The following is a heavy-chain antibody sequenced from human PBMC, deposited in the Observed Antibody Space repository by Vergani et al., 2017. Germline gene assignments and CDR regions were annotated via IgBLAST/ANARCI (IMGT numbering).Heavy chain of an antibody. Sequence: QLQLQESGPGLVKPSETLSLTCTVSGGSISSSSYYWGWIRQPPGKGLEWIGSIYYSGSTYYNPSLKSRVTISVDTSKNQFSLKLSSVTAADTAVYYCRGSHYYDSSGYYPYYFDYWGQGTLVTVSS. D-gene: IGHD3-22*01. CDR1: GGSISSSSYY. V-gene: IGHV4-39*03. CDR2: IYYSGST. CDR3: RGSHYYDSSGYYPYYFDY. J-gene: IGHJ4*02.